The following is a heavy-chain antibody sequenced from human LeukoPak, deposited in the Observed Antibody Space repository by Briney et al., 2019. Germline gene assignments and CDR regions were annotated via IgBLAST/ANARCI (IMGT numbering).Heavy chain of an antibody. CDR3: ATDIPGSYYFDY. Sequence: SVKVSCKVSGYTLTELSMHWVRQAPGKGLEWMGGFDPEDGETIYAQKFQGRVTMTEDTSTDTAYMELSSLRSEDTAVYYCATDIPGSYYFDYWGQGTLVTVSS. CDR1: GYTLTELS. D-gene: IGHD3-10*01. V-gene: IGHV1-24*01. CDR2: FDPEDGET. J-gene: IGHJ4*02.